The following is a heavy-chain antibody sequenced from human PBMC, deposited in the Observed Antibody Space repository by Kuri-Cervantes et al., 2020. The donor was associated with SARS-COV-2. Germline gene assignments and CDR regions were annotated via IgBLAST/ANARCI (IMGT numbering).Heavy chain of an antibody. CDR1: GFTFSSYS. D-gene: IGHD2-2*01. V-gene: IGHV3-48*04. Sequence: GGSLRLSCAASGFTFSSYSMNWVRQAPGKGLEWVSYISSSGSTIYYADSVKGRFTISRDSAKNSLYLQMNSLRAEDTAVYYCARGVVVPAANMGYDAFDIWGQGTMVTVSS. CDR3: ARGVVVPAANMGYDAFDI. J-gene: IGHJ3*02. CDR2: ISSSGSTI.